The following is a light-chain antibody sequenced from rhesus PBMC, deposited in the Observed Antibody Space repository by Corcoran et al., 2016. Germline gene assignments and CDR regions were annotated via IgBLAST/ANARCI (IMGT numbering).Light chain of an antibody. Sequence: IVMTKTPLSLPVTPGEPASISCRSSQSLLDSDGYTHLHWYLQKGGQSPQPLMYVASNLASGVPHRLSGGGSGTDFKLKISRVEAEDVGRDDCMQTLHTPLTFGGGTKVELK. CDR3: MQTLHTPLT. CDR1: QSLLDSDGYTH. CDR2: VAS. J-gene: IGKJ4*01. V-gene: IGKV2-78*01.